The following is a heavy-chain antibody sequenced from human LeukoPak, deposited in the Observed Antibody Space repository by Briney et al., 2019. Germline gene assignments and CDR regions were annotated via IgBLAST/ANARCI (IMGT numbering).Heavy chain of an antibody. D-gene: IGHD2-15*01. J-gene: IGHJ6*03. CDR2: ISACNGNT. CDR1: GYTFTSYG. V-gene: IGHV1-18*01. CDR3: ARPSRGRGPIDYYYYYMDV. Sequence: ASVKVSCKASGYTFTSYGISWVRQAPGQGLEWMGWISACNGNTNYAQKLQGRVTMTTDTSTSTAYMELRSLRSDDTAVYYCARPSRGRGPIDYYYYYMDVWGKGTTVTVSS.